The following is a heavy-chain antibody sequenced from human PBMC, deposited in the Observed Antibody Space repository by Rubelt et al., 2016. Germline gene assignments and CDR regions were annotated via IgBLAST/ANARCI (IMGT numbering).Heavy chain of an antibody. CDR3: ARGRGAARPWWFDP. CDR2: ISAYNGNT. D-gene: IGHD6-6*01. J-gene: IGHJ5*02. Sequence: APGQGLEWMGWISAYNGNTNYAQKLQGRVTMTRNTSINTAYLELSSLRSEDTAVYYCARGRGAARPWWFDPWGQGTLVTVSS. V-gene: IGHV1-18*01.